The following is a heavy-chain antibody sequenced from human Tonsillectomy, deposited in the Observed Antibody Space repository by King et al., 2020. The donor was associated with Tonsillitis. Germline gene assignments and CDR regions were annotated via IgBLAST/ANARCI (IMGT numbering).Heavy chain of an antibody. D-gene: IGHD2-2*03. J-gene: IGHJ3*01. CDR1: GFTFRTYG. Sequence: VQLVESGGGVVQPGGSLRLSCAASGFTFRTYGMHWVRQAPGKGLEWVAVISDDEKKRFYADSVRGRFTVSRDNSKNVLHLQINSLRIEDTALYYCARVRSRSPWISEFDGFDLGGQGTMVTVSS. CDR2: ISDDEKKR. CDR3: ARVRSRSPWISEFDGFDL. V-gene: IGHV3-30*03.